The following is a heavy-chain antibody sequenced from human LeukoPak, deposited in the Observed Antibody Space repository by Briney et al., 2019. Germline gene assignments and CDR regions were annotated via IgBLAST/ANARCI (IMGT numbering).Heavy chain of an antibody. D-gene: IGHD2-2*01. CDR1: GYTFTGYY. Sequence: ASVKVSCKASGYTFTGYYMHWVRQAPGQGLEWMGWINPNTGGTNYAQKFQGRDTMTRDTSISTAYMELSRLRSDDTAVYYCARGQEGFLVPAAGYDYWGQGTLVTVSS. CDR3: ARGQEGFLVPAAGYDY. V-gene: IGHV1-2*02. J-gene: IGHJ4*02. CDR2: INPNTGGT.